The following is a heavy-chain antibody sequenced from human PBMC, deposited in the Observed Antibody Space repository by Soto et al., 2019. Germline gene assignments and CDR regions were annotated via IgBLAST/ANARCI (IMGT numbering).Heavy chain of an antibody. Sequence: QVQLVESGGGVVQRGGSLRLSCAASGFTFSSYGMHWVRQAPGKGLEWVAVKWYDGSNKYYADSVKGRYTISRDDSKNTVYLQMNRLGAEDTAVYYCTRDPLIAVAAYDAFDIWGKGTSVTVSS. J-gene: IGHJ3*02. V-gene: IGHV3-33*01. CDR3: TRDPLIAVAAYDAFDI. D-gene: IGHD6-19*01. CDR2: KWYDGSNK. CDR1: GFTFSSYG.